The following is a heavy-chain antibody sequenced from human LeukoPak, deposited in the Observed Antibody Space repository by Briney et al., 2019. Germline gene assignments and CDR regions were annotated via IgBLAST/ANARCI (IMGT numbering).Heavy chain of an antibody. CDR1: GYTFTSYG. Sequence: ASVKVSCKASGYTFTSYGISWVRQAPGQGLEGMGWISPYNGNTNYAQKLQGRVTMTTDTSTSTAYMELRSLRSDDTAVYYCARDRKEYYDFWSGDDAFDIWGQGTMVTVSS. CDR3: ARDRKEYYDFWSGDDAFDI. J-gene: IGHJ3*02. D-gene: IGHD3-3*01. V-gene: IGHV1-18*01. CDR2: ISPYNGNT.